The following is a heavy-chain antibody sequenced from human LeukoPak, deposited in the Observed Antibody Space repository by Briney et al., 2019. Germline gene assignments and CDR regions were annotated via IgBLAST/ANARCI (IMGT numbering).Heavy chain of an antibody. CDR1: GFTFDNYA. CDR2: ISGGGGNS. Sequence: GGSLRLSCAGSGFTFDNYAMTWVRQAPGKGLEWVSTISGGGGNSYYADSVRGRFTISRDSSKNTLYLQMNSLRAEDTAVYYCAKKVEREYDSSGYYYGWDYWGQGTLVTVSS. J-gene: IGHJ4*02. V-gene: IGHV3-23*01. CDR3: AKKVEREYDSSGYYYGWDY. D-gene: IGHD3-22*01.